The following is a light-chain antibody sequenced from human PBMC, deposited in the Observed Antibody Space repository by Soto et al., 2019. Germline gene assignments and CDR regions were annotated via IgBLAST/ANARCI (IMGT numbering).Light chain of an antibody. CDR3: QQYTSYSWT. Sequence: DIQMTQPPSTLSASVGDRVTITCRASQSINSWLAWYQQKPGKAPQILIYDASTLKSGVPSRFSASGSGTEFTLIISSLQPDDFATYYCQQYTSYSWTFGQGTKVDI. CDR1: QSINSW. CDR2: DAS. V-gene: IGKV1-5*01. J-gene: IGKJ1*01.